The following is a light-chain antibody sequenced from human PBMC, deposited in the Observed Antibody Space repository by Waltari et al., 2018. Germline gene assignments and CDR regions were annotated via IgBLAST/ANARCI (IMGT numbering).Light chain of an antibody. J-gene: IGKJ5*01. Sequence: DIQMTQSPSSLSASVGDRVTITCRASQSISSYLNWYQQKPAKAPKLLIYAASSLQSGVPSRFSGSGSGTDFTLTISSLQPEDFATYYCKQSYSTPITFGQGTRLEIK. CDR2: AAS. V-gene: IGKV1-39*01. CDR3: KQSYSTPIT. CDR1: QSISSY.